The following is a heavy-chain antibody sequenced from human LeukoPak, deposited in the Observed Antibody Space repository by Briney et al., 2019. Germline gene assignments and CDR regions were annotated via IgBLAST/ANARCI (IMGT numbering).Heavy chain of an antibody. CDR3: VRSRDY. CDR2: SRNKGNSYTT. V-gene: IGHV3-72*01. J-gene: IGHJ4*02. Sequence: AGSLRLSCAASGFTFSDHYMDWVRQAPGKGLEWVGRSRNKGNSYTTEYAASVKGRFTISRDDSKNSLYLQMNSLKTEDTAIYYCVRSRDYWGQGTLVTVSS. CDR1: GFTFSDHY.